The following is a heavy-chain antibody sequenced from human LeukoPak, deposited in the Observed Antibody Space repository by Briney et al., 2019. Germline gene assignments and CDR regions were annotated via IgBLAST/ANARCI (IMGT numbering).Heavy chain of an antibody. V-gene: IGHV1-3*01. D-gene: IGHD2-2*02. CDR2: IKVANGDT. Sequence: ASVKVSCKTSGYSFTRHVLHWVRQAPGQGLEWMGWIKVANGDTKYSQRFQGRVTFVRDTSATTVYMDLSSLTSEDTALYYCAREFSCSSTSCYTAWDYWGQGTLVTVSS. CDR3: AREFSCSSTSCYTAWDY. J-gene: IGHJ4*02. CDR1: GYSFTRHV.